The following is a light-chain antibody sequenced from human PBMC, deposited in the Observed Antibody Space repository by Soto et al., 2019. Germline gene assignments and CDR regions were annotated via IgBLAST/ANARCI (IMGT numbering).Light chain of an antibody. CDR2: EVS. CDR1: TNDVGDYNY. CDR3: SSYTSSSTEV. Sequence: QSALTQPASVSGSPGQSITISCTGTTNDVGDYNYVAWYQQHSGKVPRLMIYEVSNRPPGVSYRFSGSKSGNTASLTISGLQAEDEADYYCSSYTSSSTEVFGTGTKLTVL. J-gene: IGLJ1*01. V-gene: IGLV2-14*01.